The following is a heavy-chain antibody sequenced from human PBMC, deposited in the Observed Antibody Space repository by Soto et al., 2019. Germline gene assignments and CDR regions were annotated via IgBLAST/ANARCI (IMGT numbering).Heavy chain of an antibody. CDR3: AIPPGYISDWYYFDL. CDR2: INPNSGGT. D-gene: IGHD3-9*01. Sequence: ASVKVSCKASGYTFTGYYMHWVRQAPGQGLEWMGWINPNSGGTNYAQKFQCRVSMTWDTSLKTADMELSSLMSEDTAVYYCAIPPGYISDWYYFDLWGQGTQVTVSS. V-gene: IGHV1-2*02. CDR1: GYTFTGYY. J-gene: IGHJ4*02.